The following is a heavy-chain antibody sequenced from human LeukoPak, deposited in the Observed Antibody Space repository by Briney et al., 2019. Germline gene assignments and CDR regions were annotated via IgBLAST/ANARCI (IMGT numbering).Heavy chain of an antibody. CDR2: ISSSSPTM. J-gene: IGHJ4*02. Sequence: GGSLRLSCAASGFTFSDYYMGWIRQAPGKGLEWVSYISSSSPTMYYADSVKGRFSISRDNAKNSLYPQMNSLRAEDTAMYYCAREYTSGSYYIDYWGQGTLVTVSS. D-gene: IGHD3-10*01. CDR1: GFTFSDYY. V-gene: IGHV3-11*01. CDR3: AREYTSGSYYIDY.